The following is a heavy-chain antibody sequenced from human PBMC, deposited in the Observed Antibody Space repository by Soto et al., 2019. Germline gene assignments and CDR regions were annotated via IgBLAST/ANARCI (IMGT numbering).Heavy chain of an antibody. J-gene: IGHJ4*02. D-gene: IGHD3-9*01. V-gene: IGHV1-18*01. CDR1: GYTFTSYG. Sequence: ASVKVSCKASGYTFTSYGISWVRQAPGQGLEWMGWISAYNGNTNYAQKVQGRVTMTTDTSTSTAYMELRSLGSDDTAVYYCARDRGDILTGRVFDFWGQGTLVTVSS. CDR2: ISAYNGNT. CDR3: ARDRGDILTGRVFDF.